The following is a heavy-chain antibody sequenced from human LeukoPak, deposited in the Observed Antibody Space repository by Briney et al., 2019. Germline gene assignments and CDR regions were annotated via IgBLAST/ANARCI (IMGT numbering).Heavy chain of an antibody. V-gene: IGHV1-2*02. J-gene: IGHJ4*02. CDR1: GGTFSSYA. CDR3: AREGDIVVVPAANFDY. D-gene: IGHD2-2*01. CDR2: INPNSGGT. Sequence: ASVKVSCKASGGTFSSYAISWVRQAPGQGLEWMGWINPNSGGTNYAQKFQGRVTMTRDTSISTAYMELSRLRSDDTAVYYCAREGDIVVVPAANFDYWGQGTLVTVSS.